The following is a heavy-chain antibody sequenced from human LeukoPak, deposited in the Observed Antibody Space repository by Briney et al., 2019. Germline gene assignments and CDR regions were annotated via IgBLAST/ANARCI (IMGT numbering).Heavy chain of an antibody. J-gene: IGHJ4*02. CDR1: GFTFSSYA. Sequence: GGSLRLSCAASGFTFSSYAMHWVRQAPGKGLEWVAVISYDGSNKYYADSVKGRFTISRDNSKNTLYLRMNSLRAEDTAVYYCARDHHYYDSSGFFDYWGQGTLVTVSS. V-gene: IGHV3-30-3*01. CDR2: ISYDGSNK. CDR3: ARDHHYYDSSGFFDY. D-gene: IGHD3-22*01.